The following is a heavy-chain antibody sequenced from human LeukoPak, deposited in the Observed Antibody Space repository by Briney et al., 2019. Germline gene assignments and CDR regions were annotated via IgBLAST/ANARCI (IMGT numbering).Heavy chain of an antibody. J-gene: IGHJ4*02. D-gene: IGHD6-13*01. V-gene: IGHV3-30*18. CDR2: ISHDGSNK. CDR3: ANADTAAGTPFDY. CDR1: GFTFSSYS. Sequence: PGGSLRLSCAASGFTFSSYSMNWVRQAPGKGLEWVTLISHDGSNKDYADSVKGRFTISRDNSKNTLYLQMNSLRAEDTAVYYCANADTAAGTPFDYWGQGTLVTVSS.